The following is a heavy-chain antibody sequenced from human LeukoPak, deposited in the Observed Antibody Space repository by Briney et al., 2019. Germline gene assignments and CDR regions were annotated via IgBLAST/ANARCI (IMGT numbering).Heavy chain of an antibody. J-gene: IGHJ4*02. CDR1: GFTFSSYG. CDR2: IYSGGST. V-gene: IGHV3-66*01. Sequence: GRSLRLSCAASGFTFSSYGMHWVRQAPGKGLEWVSVIYSGGSTYYADSVKGRFTISRDNSKNTLYLQMNSLRAEDTAVYYCARDFYGSSRYFHDYWGQGTLVTVSS. D-gene: IGHD3-22*01. CDR3: ARDFYGSSRYFHDY.